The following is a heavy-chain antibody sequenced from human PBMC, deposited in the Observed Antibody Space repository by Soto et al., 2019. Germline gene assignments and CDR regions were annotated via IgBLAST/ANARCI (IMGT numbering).Heavy chain of an antibody. CDR2: ISSSSSYI. Sequence: EVQLVESGGGLVKPGGSLRLSCAASGFTFSSYSMNWVRQAPGKGLEWVSSISSSSSYIYYADSVKGRFTISRDNAKNSLYRQMNSLRAEDTAVYYCARDFSGGSDTMVRETYYFDYWGQGTLVTVSS. J-gene: IGHJ4*02. D-gene: IGHD3-10*01. V-gene: IGHV3-21*01. CDR3: ARDFSGGSDTMVRETYYFDY. CDR1: GFTFSSYS.